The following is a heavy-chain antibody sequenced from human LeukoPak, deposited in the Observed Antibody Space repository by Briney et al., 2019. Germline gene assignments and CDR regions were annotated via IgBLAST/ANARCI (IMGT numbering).Heavy chain of an antibody. CDR2: IDDSGDST. D-gene: IGHD2-2*01. Sequence: GGSLRLSCAASGFAFGTYAMSWLRQVPGKGLEWVSTIDDSGDSTYYADSVKGRFSISRDNSKNTLYLQINNLRVDDTAVYYCAEDHTSTYWGQGTLVTVSS. CDR3: AEDHTSTY. CDR1: GFAFGTYA. V-gene: IGHV3-23*01. J-gene: IGHJ4*02.